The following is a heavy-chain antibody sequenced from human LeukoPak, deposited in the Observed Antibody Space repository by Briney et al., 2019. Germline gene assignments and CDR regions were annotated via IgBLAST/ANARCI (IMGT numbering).Heavy chain of an antibody. Sequence: SETLSLTCAVYGGSFSGYYWSWIRQPPGKGLEWIGEINHSGSTSYNPSLKSRVTISIDTSKNQFSLKLSSVTAADTAVYYCARGRRDGYSGPWYFDLWGRGTLVTVSS. D-gene: IGHD5-24*01. CDR3: ARGRRDGYSGPWYFDL. CDR1: GGSFSGYY. V-gene: IGHV4-34*01. J-gene: IGHJ2*01. CDR2: INHSGST.